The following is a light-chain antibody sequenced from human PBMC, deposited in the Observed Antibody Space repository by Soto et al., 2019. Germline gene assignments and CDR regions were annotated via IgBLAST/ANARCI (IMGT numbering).Light chain of an antibody. CDR1: QAVNTR. V-gene: IGKV3-20*01. CDR3: QQYGSSPPIT. Sequence: EIVLTQSPATLSAFPGDRVTLSCRASQAVNTRLAWYQQKPGQAPRLLIYGTSSRATGIPDRFSGSGSGTDFSLTISRLEPEDFAVYYCQQYGSSPPITFGQGTRLEIK. CDR2: GTS. J-gene: IGKJ5*01.